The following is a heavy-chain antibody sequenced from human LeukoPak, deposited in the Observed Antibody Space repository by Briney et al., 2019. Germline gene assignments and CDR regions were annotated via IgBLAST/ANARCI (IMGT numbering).Heavy chain of an antibody. D-gene: IGHD3-10*01. Sequence: GGSLRLSCAASGFTFSSYWMSWVRQAPGKGLEWVANIKQDGSEKYYVDSVKGRFTISRDNAKNSLYLQMNSLRAVDTAVYYCARAFYGSGSYGYFDYWGQGTLVTVSS. V-gene: IGHV3-7*01. J-gene: IGHJ4*02. CDR2: IKQDGSEK. CDR1: GFTFSSYW. CDR3: ARAFYGSGSYGYFDY.